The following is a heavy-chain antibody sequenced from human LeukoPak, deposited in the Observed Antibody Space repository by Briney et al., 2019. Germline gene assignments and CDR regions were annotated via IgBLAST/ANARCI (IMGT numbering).Heavy chain of an antibody. Sequence: PGGSLRLSCAASGFTFSSYEMIWVRQAPGKGLEWVSYISSSGSTIYYADSVKGRFTISRDNAKNSLYLQMNSLRAEDTAVYYCATYYYGSGSDYWGQGTLVTVSS. CDR2: ISSSGSTI. J-gene: IGHJ4*02. CDR3: ATYYYGSGSDY. D-gene: IGHD3-10*01. CDR1: GFTFSSYE. V-gene: IGHV3-48*03.